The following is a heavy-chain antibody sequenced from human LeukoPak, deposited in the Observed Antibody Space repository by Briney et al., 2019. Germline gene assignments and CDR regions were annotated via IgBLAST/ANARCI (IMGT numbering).Heavy chain of an antibody. D-gene: IGHD7-27*01. J-gene: IGHJ4*02. CDR1: GASLNIYY. V-gene: IGHV4-4*07. Sequence: SETLSLTCSVSGASLNIYYWVWLPHPAGKGMEWIGRYASGTTTYNPSLKSQCTMSIYTSKNQVSLQLTSVTAADTAVYYCATGDHSFDNWGQGTLVTVTP. CDR3: ATGDHSFDN. CDR2: YASGTT.